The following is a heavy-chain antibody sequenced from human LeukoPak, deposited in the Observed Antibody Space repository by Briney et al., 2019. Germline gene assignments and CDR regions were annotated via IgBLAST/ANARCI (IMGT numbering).Heavy chain of an antibody. CDR3: ATGEVVEQWLVTRGGDYFDY. J-gene: IGHJ4*02. CDR1: GYTLTELS. Sequence: GASVKVSCKVSGYTLTELSMHWVRQAPGKGLEWMGGFDPEDGETIYAQKFQGRVTMTEDTSTDTAYMELSSLRSEDTAVYYCATGEVVEQWLVTRGGDYFDYWGQGTLVTVSS. D-gene: IGHD6-19*01. CDR2: FDPEDGET. V-gene: IGHV1-24*01.